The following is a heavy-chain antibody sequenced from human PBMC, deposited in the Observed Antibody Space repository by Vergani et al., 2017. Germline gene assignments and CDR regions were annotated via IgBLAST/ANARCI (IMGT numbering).Heavy chain of an antibody. D-gene: IGHD2-15*01. CDR2: ISGSGVSA. V-gene: IGHV3-23*04. CDR3: AKVQDPYYYYGMDV. CDR1: EFTFSNYA. Sequence: EVQLVESGGGLVKPGGSLRLTCAASEFTFSNYAMNWVRQAPGKGLEWVSGISGSGVSAYYTDSVKGRFTISRDNSKNTLYLQMNSLRAEDTAVYYCAKVQDPYYYYGMDVWGQGTTVTVSS. J-gene: IGHJ6*02.